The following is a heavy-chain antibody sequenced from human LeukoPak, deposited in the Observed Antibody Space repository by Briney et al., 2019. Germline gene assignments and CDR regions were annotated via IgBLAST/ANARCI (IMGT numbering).Heavy chain of an antibody. D-gene: IGHD1-26*01. CDR2: IGAYNGNT. V-gene: IGHV1-18*01. Sequence: ASVKVSCKASGYTFTSYGISWVRQAPGQGLEWMGWIGAYNGNTNYAQKLQGRVTMTTDTSTSTAYMELRSLRSDDTAVYYCASGSSDKGYYYGMDVWGQGTTVTVSS. CDR3: ASGSSDKGYYYGMDV. CDR1: GYTFTSYG. J-gene: IGHJ6*02.